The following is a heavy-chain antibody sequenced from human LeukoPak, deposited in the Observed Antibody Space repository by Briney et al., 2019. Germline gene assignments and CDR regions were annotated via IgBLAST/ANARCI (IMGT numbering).Heavy chain of an antibody. Sequence: ASVKVSCKASGYTFTSYAMHWVRQAPGQRLEWMGWINAGNGNTKYSQEFQGRVTITRDTSASTAYMELSSLRSEDMAVYYCARGDILTGYYYYYMDVWGKGTTVTVSS. CDR2: INAGNGNT. CDR3: ARGDILTGYYYYYMDV. J-gene: IGHJ6*03. D-gene: IGHD3-9*01. CDR1: GYTFTSYA. V-gene: IGHV1-3*03.